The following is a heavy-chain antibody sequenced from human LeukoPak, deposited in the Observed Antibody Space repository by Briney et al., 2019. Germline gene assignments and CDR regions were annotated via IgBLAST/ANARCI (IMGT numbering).Heavy chain of an antibody. CDR1: GGSISSYY. Sequence: SETLSLTCTGSGGSISSYYWSWIRQPPGKGLEWIGYIYYSGSTNYNPSLKSRVTISVDTSKNQFSLKLSSVTAADTAVYYCARASVNWFDPWGQGTLVTVSS. CDR2: IYYSGST. D-gene: IGHD4-17*01. V-gene: IGHV4-59*01. CDR3: ARASVNWFDP. J-gene: IGHJ5*02.